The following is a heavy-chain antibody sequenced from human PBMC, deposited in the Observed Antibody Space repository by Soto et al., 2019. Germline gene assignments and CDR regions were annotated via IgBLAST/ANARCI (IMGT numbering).Heavy chain of an antibody. CDR3: AKDQASGQGSFDS. V-gene: IGHV3-30*18. Sequence: GGSLRLSCAASGFTFNIYGMRWVRQAPDKGLEWVALISYDGSNQYYADSVKGRFTISRDNSKNTLFLQMNSLRADDTAVYYCAKDQASGQGSFDSWGQGTLVTVSS. J-gene: IGHJ4*02. CDR2: ISYDGSNQ. CDR1: GFTFNIYG.